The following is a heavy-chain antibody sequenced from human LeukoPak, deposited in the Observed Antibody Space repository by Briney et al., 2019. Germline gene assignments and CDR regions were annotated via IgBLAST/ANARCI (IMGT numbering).Heavy chain of an antibody. D-gene: IGHD1-1*01. J-gene: IGHJ4*02. CDR1: GFTFSSYS. V-gene: IGHV3-21*01. CDR2: ISSSSSYI. CDR3: ARVRRNWNDGALDY. Sequence: PGGSLRLSCAASGFTFSSYSMNWVRQAPGKGLEWVSSISSSSSYIYYADSVKGRFAISRDNAKNPLYLQMNSLRAEDTAVYYCARVRRNWNDGALDYWGQGTLVTVSS.